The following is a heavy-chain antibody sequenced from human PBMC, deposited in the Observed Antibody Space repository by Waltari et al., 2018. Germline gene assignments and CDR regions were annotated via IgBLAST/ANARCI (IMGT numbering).Heavy chain of an antibody. Sequence: QLQESGPGLVKPSETLSPTCTVSGGSISNTKFFRCWIRRPPGKGLEWIGSIYYSGSTFYNPALRSRVTASLDASKNQISLQLSSVTAADTAVYFCASPLIYYYDSSGQLFDSWGPGTLVTVSS. CDR3: ASPLIYYYDSSGQLFDS. J-gene: IGHJ4*02. CDR2: IYYSGST. D-gene: IGHD3-22*01. V-gene: IGHV4-39*01. CDR1: GGSISNTKFF.